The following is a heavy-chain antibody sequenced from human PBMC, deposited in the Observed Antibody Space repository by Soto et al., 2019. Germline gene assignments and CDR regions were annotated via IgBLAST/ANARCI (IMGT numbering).Heavy chain of an antibody. Sequence: GGSLRLSCAASGFTFSSYWMSWVRQAPGKGLEWVANIKQDGSEKYYVDSVKGRFTISRDNAKNSLYLQMNSLGAEDTAVYYCARESNYPSIAARPDYWGQGTLVTVSS. CDR1: GFTFSSYW. J-gene: IGHJ4*02. V-gene: IGHV3-7*01. D-gene: IGHD6-6*01. CDR3: ARESNYPSIAARPDY. CDR2: IKQDGSEK.